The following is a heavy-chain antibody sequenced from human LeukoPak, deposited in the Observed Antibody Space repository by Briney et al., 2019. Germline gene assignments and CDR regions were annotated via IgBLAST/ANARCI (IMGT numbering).Heavy chain of an antibody. Sequence: PSETLSLTCTVSGGSISSYYWSWIRQPPGKGLEWIGYIYYSGSTNYNPSLKSRVTISVDTSKNQFSLKLSSVTAADTAVYYCARLGFSYGDWQGYYMDVWCKGTTVTVSS. CDR3: ARLGFSYGDWQGYYMDV. D-gene: IGHD4-17*01. CDR1: GGSISSYY. J-gene: IGHJ6*03. CDR2: IYYSGST. V-gene: IGHV4-59*08.